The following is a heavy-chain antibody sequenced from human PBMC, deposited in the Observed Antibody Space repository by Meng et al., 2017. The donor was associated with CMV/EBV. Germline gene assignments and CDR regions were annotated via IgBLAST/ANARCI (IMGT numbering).Heavy chain of an antibody. J-gene: IGHJ5*02. CDR2: IYGSGNT. D-gene: IGHD2-21*01. CDR1: GLSVSRNY. CDR3: AREIPQAWAS. V-gene: IGHV3-66*01. Sequence: VSLVGSGGGLVQPGGSLTLSCPASGLSVSRNYMSWVRQAPGKGLEWISIIYGSGNTYYGDSVKGRFTISRDNFRNTLYLQMNSLRAEDTAVYYCAREIPQAWASWGQGTLVTVSS.